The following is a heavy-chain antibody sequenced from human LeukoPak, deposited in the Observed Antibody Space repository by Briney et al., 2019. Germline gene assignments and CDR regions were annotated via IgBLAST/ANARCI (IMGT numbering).Heavy chain of an antibody. CDR3: ARVWYSYGYTDY. J-gene: IGHJ4*02. D-gene: IGHD3-16*01. CDR1: GDSIRSYY. V-gene: IGHV4-59*01. CDR2: IYDSGTT. Sequence: PSETLSLTCTVSGDSIRSYYWYWIRQPPGKGLEWIGYIYDSGTTNYNPSLKSRVTMSIDTSKNQFSLNLSSVTAADTAVYYCARVWYSYGYTDYWGQGKLVTVSS.